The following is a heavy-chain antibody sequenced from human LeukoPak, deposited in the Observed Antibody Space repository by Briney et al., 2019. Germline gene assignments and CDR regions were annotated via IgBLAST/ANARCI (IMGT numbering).Heavy chain of an antibody. CDR2: ISYDGSSK. J-gene: IGHJ6*03. D-gene: IGHD2-15*01. V-gene: IGHV3-30*18. CDR3: AKDSLGYCSGGSCPLYMDV. Sequence: GGSLRLSCAASGFTLSSYGMHWVRQAPGKGLEWVAIISYDGSSKYSADSVKGRFTTSRDNSKNTLYLQMNSLRAEDTAVYYCAKDSLGYCSGGSCPLYMDVWGKGTTVTVSS. CDR1: GFTLSSYG.